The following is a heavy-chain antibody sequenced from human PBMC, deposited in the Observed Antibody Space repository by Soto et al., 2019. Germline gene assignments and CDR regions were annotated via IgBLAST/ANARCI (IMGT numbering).Heavy chain of an antibody. D-gene: IGHD3-16*02. CDR1: GGSISSYY. J-gene: IGHJ4*02. V-gene: IGHV4-59*01. CDR2: IYYSGST. Sequence: SETLSLTCTVSGGSISSYYWSWIRQPPGKGLEWIGDIYYSGSTNYNPSLKSRGTISVDTSKNQFSLKLSSVTAADTAVYYCARGGGNYDDYIWGSYRYTIYFDYWGQGTLVTVSS. CDR3: ARGGGNYDDYIWGSYRYTIYFDY.